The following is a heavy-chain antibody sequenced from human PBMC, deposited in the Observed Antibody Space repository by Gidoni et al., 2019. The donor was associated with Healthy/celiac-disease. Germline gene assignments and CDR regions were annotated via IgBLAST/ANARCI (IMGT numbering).Heavy chain of an antibody. Sequence: EVQLVESGGGLVKPGGSLSLSCAASGFPFSRYSMNWVRQAPGKGLEWVSAISSSSSYIYYADSVKGRFTSSRDNAKNSRYLQMNSLRAEDTAVYYCARGGVVVVPEGAFDIWGQGTMVTVSS. J-gene: IGHJ3*02. V-gene: IGHV3-21*01. CDR2: ISSSSSYI. CDR3: ARGGVVVVPEGAFDI. D-gene: IGHD2-2*01. CDR1: GFPFSRYS.